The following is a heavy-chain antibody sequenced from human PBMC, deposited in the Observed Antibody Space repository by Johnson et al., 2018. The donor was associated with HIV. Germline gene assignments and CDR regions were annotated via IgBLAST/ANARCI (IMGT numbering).Heavy chain of an antibody. CDR2: LYSGGNT. J-gene: IGHJ3*02. V-gene: IGHV3-66*01. Sequence: VQLVESGGGTVQPGGSLRLSCAASGFSVSSNYMSWVRQAPGKGLEWVAVLYSGGNTYYADSVMGRYNISSDNSKNTLYLQMNSLRAEETAVYYCARDRGSMPAVAFDIWGQETMVTVSS. D-gene: IGHD2-2*01. CDR1: GFSVSSNY. CDR3: ARDRGSMPAVAFDI.